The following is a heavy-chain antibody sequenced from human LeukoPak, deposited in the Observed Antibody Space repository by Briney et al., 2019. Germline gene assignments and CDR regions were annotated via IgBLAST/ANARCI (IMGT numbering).Heavy chain of an antibody. V-gene: IGHV3-11*01. CDR2: ITSSGTTL. J-gene: IGHJ4*02. Sequence: GGSLRLSCAASGFTFSDYYMSWIRQAPGKGLECISYITSSGTTLYYADSVKGRFTISRDNAKNSLYLQMNSLRAEDTAVYYCAKVASLVRGATDYWGQGTLVTVSS. CDR1: GFTFSDYY. CDR3: AKVASLVRGATDY. D-gene: IGHD3-10*01.